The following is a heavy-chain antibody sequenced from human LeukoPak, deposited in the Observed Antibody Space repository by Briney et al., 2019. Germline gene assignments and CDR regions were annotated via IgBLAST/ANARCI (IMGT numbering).Heavy chain of an antibody. CDR1: GGSFSGYY. D-gene: IGHD5-18*01. V-gene: IGHV4-34*01. CDR2: INHSGST. J-gene: IGHJ4*02. CDR3: ARYSYGSKRWDY. Sequence: SETLSLTCAVYGGSFSGYYWSWIRQPPGKGLEWIGEINHSGSTNYNPSLKSRVTISVDTSKNQFSLKLSSVTAADMAVYYCARYSYGSKRWDYWGQGTLVTVSS.